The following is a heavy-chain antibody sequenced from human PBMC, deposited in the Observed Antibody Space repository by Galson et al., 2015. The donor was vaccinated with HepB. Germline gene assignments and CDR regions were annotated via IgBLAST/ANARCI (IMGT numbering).Heavy chain of an antibody. Sequence: SLRLSCAASGFTFSSYSMNWVRQAPGKGLEWVSSISSSSSYIYYADSVKGRFTISRDNAKNSLYLQMNSLRAEDTAVYYCARDLRPGIAVAGTDYPGYWGQGTLVTVSS. V-gene: IGHV3-21*01. CDR3: ARDLRPGIAVAGTDYPGY. CDR2: ISSSSSYI. D-gene: IGHD6-19*01. CDR1: GFTFSSYS. J-gene: IGHJ4*02.